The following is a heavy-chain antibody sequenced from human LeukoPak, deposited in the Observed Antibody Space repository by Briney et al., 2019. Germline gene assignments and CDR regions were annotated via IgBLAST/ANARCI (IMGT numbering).Heavy chain of an antibody. CDR1: GGSFSGYY. CDR3: ARGYYYDSSGDPYYYYYYMDV. V-gene: IGHV4-34*01. D-gene: IGHD3-22*01. CDR2: INHSGST. Sequence: SETLSLTCAVYGGSFSGYYWSWIRQPPGKGLEWIGEINHSGSTNYNPSLKSRVTISVDTSKNQFSLKLSPVTAADTAVYYCARGYYYDSSGDPYYYYYYMDVWGKGTTVTVSS. J-gene: IGHJ6*03.